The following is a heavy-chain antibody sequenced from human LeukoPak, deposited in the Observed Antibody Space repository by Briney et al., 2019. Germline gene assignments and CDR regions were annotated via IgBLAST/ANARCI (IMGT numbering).Heavy chain of an antibody. V-gene: IGHV3-11*04. J-gene: IGHJ4*02. Sequence: PGGSLRLSCAASGFTFSDYYMSWIRQAPGKWLEWVSYISSSGSTIYYADSVKGRFTISRDNAKNSLYLQMNSLRAEDTAVYYCARAHKKSVTMIVRNKRPFDYWGQGTLVTVSS. CDR1: GFTFSDYY. D-gene: IGHD3-22*01. CDR2: ISSSGSTI. CDR3: ARAHKKSVTMIVRNKRPFDY.